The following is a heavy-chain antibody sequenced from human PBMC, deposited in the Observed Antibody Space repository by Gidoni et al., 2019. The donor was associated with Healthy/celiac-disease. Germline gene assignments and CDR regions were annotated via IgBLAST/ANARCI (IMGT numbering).Heavy chain of an antibody. Sequence: QVQLVQSGAEVKKPGASVMVSCKASGYTLPSYAMHWVRQAPGQRLEWMGWINAGKGNTRYSQKFQGRVTITRDTTASTAYMELSSLRSEDTAVYYCARPRGGSGGDFDYWGQGTLVTVSS. J-gene: IGHJ4*02. V-gene: IGHV1-3*01. CDR1: GYTLPSYA. CDR3: ARPRGGSGGDFDY. CDR2: INAGKGNT. D-gene: IGHD3-16*01.